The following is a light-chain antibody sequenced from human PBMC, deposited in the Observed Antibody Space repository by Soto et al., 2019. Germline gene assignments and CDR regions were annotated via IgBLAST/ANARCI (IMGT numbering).Light chain of an antibody. J-gene: IGKJ1*01. V-gene: IGKV3-20*01. Sequence: EIVLTQSPGTLSLSPGERPTLSCRASQSVSNNYLAWYQQKPGXAPXXLIYGASNRATGIPDRLSGSGSGTDFTLTISRLEPEDSAVYYCQQYGSSGTFGQGTKVDIK. CDR3: QQYGSSGT. CDR1: QSVSNNY. CDR2: GAS.